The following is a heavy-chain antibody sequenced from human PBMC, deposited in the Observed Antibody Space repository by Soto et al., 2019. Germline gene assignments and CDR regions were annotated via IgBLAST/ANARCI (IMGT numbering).Heavy chain of an antibody. CDR3: ARDPRYMITFGGVIVIPSFHFDC. V-gene: IGHV1-2*02. CDR2: INPNSGGT. Sequence: GASVKVSCKASGYTFTGYYMHWVRQAPGQGLEWMGWINPNSGGTNYAQKFQGRVTMTRDTSISTAYMELSRLRSDDTAVYYCARDPRYMITFGGVIVIPSFHFDCWGQGTLVTVSS. D-gene: IGHD3-16*02. J-gene: IGHJ4*02. CDR1: GYTFTGYY.